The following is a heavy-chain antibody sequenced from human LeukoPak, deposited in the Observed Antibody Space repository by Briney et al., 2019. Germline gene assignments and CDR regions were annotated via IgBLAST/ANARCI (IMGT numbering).Heavy chain of an antibody. V-gene: IGHV3-30*04. CDR2: KSYDGSHE. D-gene: IGHD6-19*01. Sequence: PGGSLRLSCAASGFTFSRYAMYWVRQAPGKGLEWVAVKSYDGSHEYYADSVKGRFTISRDNSKNTLYLQMNSLRVEDTAIYYCAKTLYTSGWNFDYWGQGTPVTVSS. CDR3: AKTLYTSGWNFDY. CDR1: GFTFSRYA. J-gene: IGHJ4*02.